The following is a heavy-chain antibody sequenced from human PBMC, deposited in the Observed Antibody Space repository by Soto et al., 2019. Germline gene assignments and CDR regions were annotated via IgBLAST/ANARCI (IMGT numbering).Heavy chain of an antibody. CDR3: ARGRITMLH. CDR2: INPSGST. Sequence: QVQLQQWGAGLLKPSETLSLTCTVYDGSSSGYYWSWVRQPPGKGLEWIGEINPSGSTNYNPSLKSRVTISVDTSNIQFSLNVNSATAADTAVYYCARGRITMLHWGQGTLVTVSS. D-gene: IGHD3-10*02. CDR1: DGSSSGYY. J-gene: IGHJ4*02. V-gene: IGHV4-34*01.